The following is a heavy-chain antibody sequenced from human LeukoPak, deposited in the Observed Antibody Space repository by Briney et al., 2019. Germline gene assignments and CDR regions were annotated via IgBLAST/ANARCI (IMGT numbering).Heavy chain of an antibody. Sequence: GGSLRLSCAPSGFTFSDFAMHWVRQAPGKGLEWVAVISYDGSNKYYADSVKGRFTISRDNSRNTLYLQMNSLRAEDTSVYYCARAHIAIVVAVPDYWGQGTLVTVSS. D-gene: IGHD2-15*01. J-gene: IGHJ4*02. CDR3: ARAHIAIVVAVPDY. CDR1: GFTFSDFA. V-gene: IGHV3-30-3*01. CDR2: ISYDGSNK.